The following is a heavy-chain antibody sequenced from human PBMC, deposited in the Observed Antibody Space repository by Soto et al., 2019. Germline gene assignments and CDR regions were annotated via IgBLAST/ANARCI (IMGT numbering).Heavy chain of an antibody. CDR2: IYYSGST. J-gene: IGHJ4*02. CDR3: ARGPVDYDFWSGNFDY. Sequence: SETLSLTCTVSGGSISSYYWSWIRQPPGKGLEWIGYIYYSGSTNYNPSLKSRVTISVDTSKNQFSLKLSSVTAADTAVYYCARGPVDYDFWSGNFDYWGQGTLVTVSS. CDR1: GGSISSYY. V-gene: IGHV4-59*01. D-gene: IGHD3-3*01.